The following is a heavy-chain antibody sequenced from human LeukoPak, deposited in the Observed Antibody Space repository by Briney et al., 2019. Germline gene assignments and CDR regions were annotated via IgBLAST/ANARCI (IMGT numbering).Heavy chain of an antibody. CDR1: GGSISSYY. V-gene: IGHV4-4*07. D-gene: IGHD3-3*01. J-gene: IGHJ5*02. CDR3: ARENTIFGVVIPHNWFDP. Sequence: SETLSLTCTVSGGSISSYYWSWIRQPAGKGLEWIGRIYTSGSTNYNPSLKSRVTMSVDTSKNQFSLKLSSVTAADTAVYYCARENTIFGVVIPHNWFDPWGQGTLVTVSS. CDR2: IYTSGST.